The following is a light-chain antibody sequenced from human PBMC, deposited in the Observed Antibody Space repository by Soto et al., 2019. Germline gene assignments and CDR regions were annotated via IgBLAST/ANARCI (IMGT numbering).Light chain of an antibody. V-gene: IGKV3-20*01. Sequence: EIVLTQSPDTLTLSPGERATLSCRASLSVTSNYLAWYQQIPGQAPRLLIYDASRRATGIPDRFSDSGSGTDFTLTISRLEPEDFAVYYFQQYGSSLYTFGQGTQLEIK. J-gene: IGKJ2*01. CDR3: QQYGSSLYT. CDR2: DAS. CDR1: LSVTSNY.